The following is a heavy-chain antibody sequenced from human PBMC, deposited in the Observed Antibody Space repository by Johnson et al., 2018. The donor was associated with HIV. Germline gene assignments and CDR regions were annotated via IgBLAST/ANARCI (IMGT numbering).Heavy chain of an antibody. V-gene: IGHV3-66*01. J-gene: IGHJ3*02. CDR3: ARGKWLDAFDI. CDR1: GFTFSSYD. D-gene: IGHD6-19*01. Sequence: VQLVESGGGLVQPGGSLRLSCAASGFTFSSYDMHWVRQATGKGLEWVSVIYSGGNTYYADSAKGRFSISRDNSKNTVYLQMNNLRAEDTAVYYCARGKWLDAFDIWGQGTMVTVSS. CDR2: IYSGGNT.